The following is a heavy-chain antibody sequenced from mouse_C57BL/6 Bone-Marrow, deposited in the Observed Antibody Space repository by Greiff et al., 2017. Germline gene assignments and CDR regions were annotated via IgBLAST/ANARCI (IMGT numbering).Heavy chain of an antibody. V-gene: IGHV3-6*01. D-gene: IGHD1-1*01. Sequence: EVQRVESGPGLVKPSQSLSLTCSVTGYSITSGYYWNWIRQFPGNKLEWMGYISYDGSNNYNPSLKNRISITRDTSKNQFFLKLNSVTTEDTATYYCASYHGSSFWYFDVWGTGTTVTVSS. CDR3: ASYHGSSFWYFDV. CDR1: GYSITSGYY. CDR2: ISYDGSN. J-gene: IGHJ1*03.